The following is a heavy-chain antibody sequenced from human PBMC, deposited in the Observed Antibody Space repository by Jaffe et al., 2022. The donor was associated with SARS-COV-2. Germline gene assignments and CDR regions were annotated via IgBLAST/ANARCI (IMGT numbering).Heavy chain of an antibody. J-gene: IGHJ3*02. D-gene: IGHD3-22*01. V-gene: IGHV3-21*01. CDR1: GFTFSSYS. Sequence: EVQLVESGGGLVKPGGSLRLSCAASGFTFSSYSMNWVRQAPGKGLEWVSSISSSSSYIYYADSVKGRFTISRDNAKNSLYLQMNSLRAEDTAVYYCARDLRDDYYDSSDAFDIWGQGTMVTVSS. CDR3: ARDLRDDYYDSSDAFDI. CDR2: ISSSSSYI.